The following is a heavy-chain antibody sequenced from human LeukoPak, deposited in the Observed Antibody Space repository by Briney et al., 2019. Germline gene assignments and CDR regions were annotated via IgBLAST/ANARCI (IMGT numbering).Heavy chain of an antibody. D-gene: IGHD5-24*01. J-gene: IGHJ6*02. Sequence: GESLKISCKGSGYSFTSYWIGWVRQMPGKGLEWMGTIYPGDSDTRYSPSFQGQVTISADKSISTAYLQWSSLKASDTAMYYCAKGDGYNLGYYGMDVWGQGTTVTVSS. CDR2: IYPGDSDT. CDR3: AKGDGYNLGYYGMDV. CDR1: GYSFTSYW. V-gene: IGHV5-51*01.